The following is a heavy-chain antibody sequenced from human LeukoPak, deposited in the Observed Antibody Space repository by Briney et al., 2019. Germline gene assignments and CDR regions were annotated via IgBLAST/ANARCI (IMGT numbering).Heavy chain of an antibody. CDR3: ARHAEYSSANDAFDI. V-gene: IGHV4-59*08. D-gene: IGHD6-25*01. Sequence: PSETLSLTCTVSGGSIGTDYWSWIRQPPGKGLEWIGYIFHTRTTDMNPSLKSRLTLSVDTSKNRFSLKLSSVTAADTAVYYCARHAEYSSANDAFDIWGQGTVVSVSS. CDR2: IFHTRTT. J-gene: IGHJ3*02. CDR1: GGSIGTDY.